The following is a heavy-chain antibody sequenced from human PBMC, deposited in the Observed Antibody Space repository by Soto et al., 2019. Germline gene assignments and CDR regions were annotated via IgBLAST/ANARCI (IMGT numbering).Heavy chain of an antibody. J-gene: IGHJ5*02. CDR2: IIPIFGTA. D-gene: IGHD3-16*02. CDR3: ARLEYDYVWGSYRRYNWFDP. CDR1: GGTFSSYA. Sequence: GASVKVSCKASGGTFSSYAISWVRQAPGQGLEWMGGIIPIFGTANYAQKFQGRVTITADESTSTAYMELSSLRSEDTAVYYCARLEYDYVWGSYRRYNWFDPWGQGTLVTVSS. V-gene: IGHV1-69*13.